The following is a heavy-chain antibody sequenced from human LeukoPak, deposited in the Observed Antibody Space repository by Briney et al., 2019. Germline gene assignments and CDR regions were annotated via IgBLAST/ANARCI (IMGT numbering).Heavy chain of an antibody. Sequence: GESLKISCKGSGYSFTSYWIGWVRQMPGKGLEWMGIVFPDDSNTRYSPSFQGRVTFSADKSTNTAYLQWSSLKASDTAIYYCARLVPVYYRINGVCSFDSWGQGTLVTVSS. CDR2: VFPDDSNT. J-gene: IGHJ4*02. V-gene: IGHV5-51*01. CDR3: ARLVPVYYRINGVCSFDS. CDR1: GYSFTSYW. D-gene: IGHD2-8*01.